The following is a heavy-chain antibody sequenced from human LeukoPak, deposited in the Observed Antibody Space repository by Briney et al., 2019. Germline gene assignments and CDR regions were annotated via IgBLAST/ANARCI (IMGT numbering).Heavy chain of an antibody. CDR3: VKQGDRRWGYYYDSSGYYYFDY. CDR1: GFTFSSYA. D-gene: IGHD3-22*01. CDR2: ISGSGGST. Sequence: GGSLRLSCAASGFTFSSYAMSWVRQAPGKGLEWVSAISGSGGSTYYADSVKGRFTISRDNSKNTLYLQMNSLRAEDTAVYYCVKQGDRRWGYYYDSSGYYYFDYWGQGTLVTVSS. V-gene: IGHV3-23*01. J-gene: IGHJ4*02.